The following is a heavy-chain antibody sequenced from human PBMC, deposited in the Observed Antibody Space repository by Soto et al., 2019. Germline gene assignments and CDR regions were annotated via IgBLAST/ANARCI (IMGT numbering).Heavy chain of an antibody. V-gene: IGHV4-31*03. D-gene: IGHD1-1*01. CDR3: AKNETTRPWFNP. Sequence: QVQLQESGPGLVKPSQTLSLICTVSGDSIRNGFYYWSWIRQHPGKGLEWIGNIYYVGSTSYNPSLKSRVTISIDRSKNQFSLTLNSLTAADTAVYYCAKNETTRPWFNPWGQGTLVIVSS. CDR1: GDSIRNGFYY. CDR2: IYYVGST. J-gene: IGHJ5*02.